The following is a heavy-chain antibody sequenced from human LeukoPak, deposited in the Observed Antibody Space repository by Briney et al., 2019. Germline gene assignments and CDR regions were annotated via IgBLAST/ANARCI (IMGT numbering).Heavy chain of an antibody. CDR2: MRQDGSDK. V-gene: IGHV3-7*03. CDR3: ARGKYSGNDYHFDY. D-gene: IGHD5-12*01. CDR1: GFTFSSYW. J-gene: IGHJ4*02. Sequence: GGSLRLSCAASGFTFSSYWMSWVRQAPGKGLEWVANMRQDGSDKYYVDSVKGRFTISRDNAKNSLYLQMNSLRAEDTAIYYCARGKYSGNDYHFDYWGQGTLVIVSS.